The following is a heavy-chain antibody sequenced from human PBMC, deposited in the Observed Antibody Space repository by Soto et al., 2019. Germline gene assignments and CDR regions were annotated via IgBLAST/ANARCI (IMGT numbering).Heavy chain of an antibody. CDR2: IDPSDSYT. CDR1: GYSFTNYW. D-gene: IGHD4-17*01. Sequence: GESLKISCKGSGYSFTNYWIGWVRQMPGKGLEWMGRIDPSDSYTNYNPPFQGHVTISVDKSISAAYLQWSSLKASDTAMYYCARLYGGNSGMDVWGQGTTVTVSS. J-gene: IGHJ6*02. V-gene: IGHV5-10-1*01. CDR3: ARLYGGNSGMDV.